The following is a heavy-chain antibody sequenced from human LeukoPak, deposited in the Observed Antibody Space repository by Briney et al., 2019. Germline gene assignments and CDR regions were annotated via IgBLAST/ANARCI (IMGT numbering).Heavy chain of an antibody. D-gene: IGHD6-13*01. CDR3: GRYSSNWHAVDY. J-gene: IGHJ4*02. V-gene: IGHV3-66*01. CDR1: GFSVGSNY. CDR2: TYIAGKT. Sequence: PGGSLRLSCAASGFSVGSNYMSWVRQAPGRGLQWVSSTYIAGKTFHADSVKGRFTISRDNAKNTLYLQMNSLRAEDTALYYCGRYSSNWHAVDYWGQGTLVTVSS.